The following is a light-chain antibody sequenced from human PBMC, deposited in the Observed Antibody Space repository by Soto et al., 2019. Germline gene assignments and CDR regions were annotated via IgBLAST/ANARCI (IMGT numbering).Light chain of an antibody. CDR3: QQSNNWPKT. CDR1: PSVSSN. J-gene: IGKJ1*01. CDR2: EAS. V-gene: IGKV3-15*01. Sequence: EIVMTQSPDTLSVSPGETATLSCRASPSVSSNLAWYQQKPGQAPRLLISEASTRAAGLPARFSGSGSGTEFTLTISSLQSEDFAVYYCQQSNNWPKTFGQGTKVEIK.